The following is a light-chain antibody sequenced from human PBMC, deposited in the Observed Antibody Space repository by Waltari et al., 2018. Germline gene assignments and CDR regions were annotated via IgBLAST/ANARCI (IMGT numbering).Light chain of an antibody. V-gene: IGKV3-20*01. CDR2: GAS. J-gene: IGKJ1*01. CDR1: QSVRRA. CDR3: QHYVRLPAT. Sequence: EIVLTQSPGSLSSSPGERVTLSCRASQSVRRALAWYQQKPGQAPRLLIFGASNRATGIPDRCSGSGSETDFSLTISRLEPEDFAVYYCQHYVRLPATFGRGTKVEIK.